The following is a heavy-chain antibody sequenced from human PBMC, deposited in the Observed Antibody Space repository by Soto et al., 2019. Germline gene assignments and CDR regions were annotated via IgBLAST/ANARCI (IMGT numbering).Heavy chain of an antibody. Sequence: SAKASWKASGYTITSYGISWVRQAHGQGLEWMGWISAYNGNTNYAQKLQGRVTMTTDTSTSTAYMELRSLRSDDTAVYYCARVRDPIPLRLYSSGWYAYWGQGTLVTVSS. CDR1: GYTITSYG. V-gene: IGHV1-18*01. CDR3: ARVRDPIPLRLYSSGWYAY. J-gene: IGHJ4*02. D-gene: IGHD6-19*01. CDR2: ISAYNGNT.